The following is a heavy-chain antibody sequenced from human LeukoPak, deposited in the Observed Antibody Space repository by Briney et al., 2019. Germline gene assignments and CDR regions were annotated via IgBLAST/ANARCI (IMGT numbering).Heavy chain of an antibody. J-gene: IGHJ4*02. V-gene: IGHV1-2*02. CDR3: AREQRITMVRGVIRFDY. CDR2: INPNSGDT. D-gene: IGHD3-10*01. Sequence: ASVKVSCKASGYSFTGYYMHWVRQAPGQGLEWMGWINPNSGDTKYAQKFQGRVTMTRDTSISTAYMELTRLRSDDTAVYYCAREQRITMVRGVIRFDYWGQGTLVTVSS. CDR1: GYSFTGYY.